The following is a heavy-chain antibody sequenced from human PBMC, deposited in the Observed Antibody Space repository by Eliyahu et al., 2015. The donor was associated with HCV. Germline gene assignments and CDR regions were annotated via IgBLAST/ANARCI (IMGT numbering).Heavy chain of an antibody. CDR1: RFTFDDYA. CDR3: AKAGGGGYYDSSGYYFDS. D-gene: IGHD3-22*01. V-gene: IGHV3-9*01. CDR2: ISWNSGNI. Sequence: EVQLVESGGGLVQPGRSLRLSCAASRFTFDDYAMHWVRQSPGKGLEWVSGISWNSGNIGYGDSVKGRFTISRDNAKNSLYLQMNSLRAEDTALYYCAKAGGGGYYDSSGYYFDSWGQGTLVTVFS. J-gene: IGHJ4*02.